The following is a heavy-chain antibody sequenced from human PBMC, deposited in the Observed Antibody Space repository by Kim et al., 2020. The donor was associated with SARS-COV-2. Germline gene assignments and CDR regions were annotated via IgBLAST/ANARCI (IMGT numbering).Heavy chain of an antibody. D-gene: IGHD6-19*01. J-gene: IGHJ6*02. Sequence: GGSLRLSCAASGFTFSSYSMNWVRQAPGKGLEWVSSISSSSSYIYYADSVKGRFTISRDNAKNSLYLQMNSLRAEDTAVYYCARDLQGGQGSGWYGDYYYYGMDVWGQGTTVTVSS. CDR1: GFTFSSYS. CDR2: ISSSSSYI. V-gene: IGHV3-21*01. CDR3: ARDLQGGQGSGWYGDYYYYGMDV.